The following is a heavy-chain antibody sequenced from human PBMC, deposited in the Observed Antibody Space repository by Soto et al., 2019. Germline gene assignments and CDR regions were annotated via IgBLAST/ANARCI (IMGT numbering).Heavy chain of an antibody. CDR2: IYYSGST. D-gene: IGHD3-3*01. Sequence: SETLCLTCTVSGGSISSGGYYWSWIRQHPGKGLEWIGYIYYSGSTYYNPSLKSRVTISVDTSKNQFSLKLSSVTAADTAVYYCARTPYYDFWSGYPPTGMDVWGQGTTVTVSS. J-gene: IGHJ6*02. V-gene: IGHV4-31*03. CDR3: ARTPYYDFWSGYPPTGMDV. CDR1: GGSISSGGYY.